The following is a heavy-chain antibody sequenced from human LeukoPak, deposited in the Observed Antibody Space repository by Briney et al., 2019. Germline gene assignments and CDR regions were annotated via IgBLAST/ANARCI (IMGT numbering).Heavy chain of an antibody. V-gene: IGHV3-23*01. CDR1: GFTFSSYA. Sequence: GGSLRLSCAASGFTFSSYAMSWVRQAPGKGLEWVSAISGSGGSTYYADSVKGRFTIPRDNSKNTLYLQMNNLRAEDTAVYYCAKDRYSSSSAVDFDYWGQGTLVTVSS. J-gene: IGHJ4*02. D-gene: IGHD6-6*01. CDR3: AKDRYSSSSAVDFDY. CDR2: ISGSGGST.